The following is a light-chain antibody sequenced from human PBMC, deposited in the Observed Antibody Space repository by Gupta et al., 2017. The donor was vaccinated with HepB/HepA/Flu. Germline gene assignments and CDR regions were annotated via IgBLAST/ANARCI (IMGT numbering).Light chain of an antibody. CDR1: QSVSSF. Sequence: EIVLTQSPATLSLSPGERATLSCRASQSVSSFLAWYQQKPGQGPRLVIYDASNRATGIPARFSGSGYGTDFTLTISSREPEDFAVYYCQQRSNWPRITFGQGTRLEIK. CDR3: QQRSNWPRIT. V-gene: IGKV3-11*01. J-gene: IGKJ5*01. CDR2: DAS.